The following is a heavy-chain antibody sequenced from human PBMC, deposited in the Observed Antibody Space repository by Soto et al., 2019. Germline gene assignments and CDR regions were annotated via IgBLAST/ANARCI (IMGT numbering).Heavy chain of an antibody. D-gene: IGHD3-3*01. CDR1: GYTFTGYY. J-gene: IGHJ6*02. CDR2: INPNSGGT. CDR3: ARTPTYYDFWSGYWRSKGNKDYYYYGMDV. V-gene: IGHV1-2*04. Sequence: GASVKVSCKASGYTFTGYYMHWVRQAPGQGLEWMGWINPNSGGTNYAQKFQGWVTMTRDTSISTAYMELSRLRSDDTAVYYCARTPTYYDFWSGYWRSKGNKDYYYYGMDVWGQGTTVTVSS.